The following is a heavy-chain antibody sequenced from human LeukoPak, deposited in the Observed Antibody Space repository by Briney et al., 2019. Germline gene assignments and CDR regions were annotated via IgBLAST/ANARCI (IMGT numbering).Heavy chain of an antibody. V-gene: IGHV1-69*05. CDR2: IIPIFGTA. D-gene: IGHD2-2*01. CDR3: GIGYCSSTSCPFDY. J-gene: IGHJ4*02. Sequence: ASVTVSCKASGGTFSSYAISWVRQAPGQGLEWMGGIIPIFGTANYAQKFQGRVTITTDESTSTAYMELSSLRSEDTAVYYCGIGYCSSTSCPFDYWGQGTLVTVSS. CDR1: GGTFSSYA.